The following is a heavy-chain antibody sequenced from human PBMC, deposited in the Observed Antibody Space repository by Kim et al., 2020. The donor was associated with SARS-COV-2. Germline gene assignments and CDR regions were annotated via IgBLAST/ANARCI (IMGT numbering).Heavy chain of an antibody. Sequence: ADTVEGRITITKDNAKNTLYLQTKSLRAEDTAVYYGARERAPGAFDIWGQGTMVTVSS. J-gene: IGHJ3*02. CDR3: ARERAPGAFDI. V-gene: IGHV3-66*01.